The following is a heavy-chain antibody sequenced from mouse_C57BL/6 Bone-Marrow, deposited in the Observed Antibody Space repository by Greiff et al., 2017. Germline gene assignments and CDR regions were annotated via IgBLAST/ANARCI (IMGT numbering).Heavy chain of an antibody. CDR1: GYTFTSYG. J-gene: IGHJ2*01. CDR3: ARPTTVPYYFDY. Sequence: LQESGAELARPGASVKLSCKASGYTFTSYGISWVKQRTGQGLEWIGEIYPRSGNTYYNEKFKGKATLTADKSSSTAYMELRSLTSEDSAVYFCARPTTVPYYFDYWGQGTTLTVSS. CDR2: IYPRSGNT. V-gene: IGHV1-81*01. D-gene: IGHD1-1*01.